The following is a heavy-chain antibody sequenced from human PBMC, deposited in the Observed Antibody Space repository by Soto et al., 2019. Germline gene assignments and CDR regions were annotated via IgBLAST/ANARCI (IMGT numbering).Heavy chain of an antibody. J-gene: IGHJ3*02. CDR2: IYYSGST. CDR3: ARFPRDYYDSSGYPVGAFDI. V-gene: IGHV4-39*01. D-gene: IGHD3-22*01. CDR1: GGSISSSSYY. Sequence: QLQLQESGPGLVKPSETLSLTCTVSGGSISSSSYYWGWIRQPPGKGLEWIGSIYYSGSTYYNPSHKSRVNISEDTAKKQFSQKLSSVTAADTAVYSCARFPRDYYDSSGYPVGAFDIWGQGTMVTVSS.